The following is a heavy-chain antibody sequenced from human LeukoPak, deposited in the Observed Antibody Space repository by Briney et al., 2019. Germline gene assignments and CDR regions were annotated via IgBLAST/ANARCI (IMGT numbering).Heavy chain of an antibody. V-gene: IGHV3-33*06. J-gene: IGHJ4*02. CDR1: GFRFRTYG. D-gene: IGHD3-9*01. Sequence: PGGSLRLSCAASGFRFRTYGMHWVRQAPGKGLEWVAAIWYDGSNKYYADSVKGRFTISRDNSTNTLYLQINSLRAGDTAVYYCAKDLYGILTGYLDNWGQGTLVTVSS. CDR2: IWYDGSNK. CDR3: AKDLYGILTGYLDN.